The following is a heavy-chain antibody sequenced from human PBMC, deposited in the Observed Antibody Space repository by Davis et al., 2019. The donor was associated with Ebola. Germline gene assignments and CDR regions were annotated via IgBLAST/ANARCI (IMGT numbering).Heavy chain of an antibody. Sequence: GESLKISCKGSGYSFTSYWISWVRQMPGKGLEWMGIIYPGDSDTRYSPSFQGQVTISADKSISTAYLQWSSLKASDTAMYYCARQYDYGSGYSYFDYWGQGTLVTVSS. V-gene: IGHV5-51*01. D-gene: IGHD3-22*01. CDR2: IYPGDSDT. J-gene: IGHJ4*02. CDR3: ARQYDYGSGYSYFDY. CDR1: GYSFTSYW.